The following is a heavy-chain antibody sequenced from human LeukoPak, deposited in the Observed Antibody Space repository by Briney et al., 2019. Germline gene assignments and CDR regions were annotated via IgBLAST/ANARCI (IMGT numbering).Heavy chain of an antibody. CDR2: ISGYNGNT. D-gene: IGHD2-21*02. CDR1: GYTFSNYG. V-gene: IGHV1-18*01. CDR3: ARDERDSCGGDCYYFDY. J-gene: IGHJ4*02. Sequence: ASVKVSFKASGYTFSNYGISWVRQAPGQGLEWMGWISGYNGNTNQAQKLQGRVTMTTDTSTSTAYMELRSLRSDDTAVYYCARDERDSCGGDCYYFDYWGQGTLVTVSS.